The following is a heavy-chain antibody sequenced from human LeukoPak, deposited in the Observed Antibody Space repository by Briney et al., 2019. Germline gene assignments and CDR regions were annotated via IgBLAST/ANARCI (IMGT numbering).Heavy chain of an antibody. CDR1: GFTFSSYG. V-gene: IGHV3-33*06. CDR3: AKASWVSSTDAVR. D-gene: IGHD3-16*01. Sequence: SGGSLRLSCAASGFTFSSYGMHWVRQAPGKGLEWVAVIWYDGSNKYYADSVKGRFTISRDNSKNTLYLQMNSLRAEDTAVYYCAKASWVSSTDAVRWGQGTLVTVSS. J-gene: IGHJ4*02. CDR2: IWYDGSNK.